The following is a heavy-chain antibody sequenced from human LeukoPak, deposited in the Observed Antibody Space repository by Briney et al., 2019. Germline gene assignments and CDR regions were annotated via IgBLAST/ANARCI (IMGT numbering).Heavy chain of an antibody. J-gene: IGHJ4*02. V-gene: IGHV3-7*04. D-gene: IGHD5-12*01. CDR2: IKQDGSEK. CDR1: GFTFSSYW. CDR3: AGGGVSGSDY. Sequence: PGGSLRLSCAASGFTFSSYWMSWVRQAPGKGLEWVANIKQDGSEKYYVDSVKGRFTLSRDNAKNSLYLQMNSLGAEDTAVYYCAGGGVSGSDYWGQGTLVTVSS.